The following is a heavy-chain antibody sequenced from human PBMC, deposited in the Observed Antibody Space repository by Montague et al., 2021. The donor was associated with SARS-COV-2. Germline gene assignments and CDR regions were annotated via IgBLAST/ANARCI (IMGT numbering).Heavy chain of an antibody. J-gene: IGHJ4*02. CDR2: IYYSGST. CDR3: ARGMIRGVTTPFDY. CDR1: GGSISSSSYY. V-gene: IGHV4-39*02. D-gene: IGHD3-10*01. Sequence: SETLSLTCTVSGGSISSSSYYWGWIRQPPGKGLEWIGNIYYSGSTYYNPSLKSRVTMSVDTSKNHLSLRLSSVTAADTAVYFCARGMIRGVTTPFDYWGQGSQVTVSS.